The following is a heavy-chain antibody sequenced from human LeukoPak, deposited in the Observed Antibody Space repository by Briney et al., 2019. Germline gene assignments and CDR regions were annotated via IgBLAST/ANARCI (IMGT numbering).Heavy chain of an antibody. CDR1: GFTFSSFW. V-gene: IGHV3-7*01. CDR3: ARDPIVTMEPYYFDY. CDR2: IEQDGSEK. J-gene: IGHJ4*02. D-gene: IGHD4/OR15-4a*01. Sequence: SGGSLRLSCAASGFTFSSFWMSWVRQAPGKGLEWVANIEQDGSEKNYVDSVKGRFTISRDNAKNSLYVQMNSLRAGDTAVYYCARDPIVTMEPYYFDYGGRETLVTVSS.